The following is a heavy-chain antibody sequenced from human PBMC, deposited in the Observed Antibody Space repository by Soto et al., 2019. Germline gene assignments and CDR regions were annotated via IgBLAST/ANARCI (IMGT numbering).Heavy chain of an antibody. CDR3: ARDTDGLHY. V-gene: IGHV3-74*01. J-gene: IGHJ4*02. CDR2: ISTDGSIT. CDR1: GLIFSNYK. Sequence: VQLVASGGDLVQPGGSLRLSCAASGLIFSNYKMHWVRQAPGKGLVWVSRISTDGSITDYADSVKGRFTVSRDNAKNTLDLQMNSLRAEDTAVYYCARDTDGLHYWGQGTLVTVSS.